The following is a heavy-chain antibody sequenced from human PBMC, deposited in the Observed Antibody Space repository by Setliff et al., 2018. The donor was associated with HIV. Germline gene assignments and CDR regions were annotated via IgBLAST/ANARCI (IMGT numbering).Heavy chain of an antibody. J-gene: IGHJ3*01. Sequence: SETLSLTCAVSGDSVTSRNWWSWVRQAPGKGLDWIGEIYHNGITNYNPSLKSRLIMSLDKSKNEISLKLSSVTAADTVAYYCARGGDYYDSTGARAGFDFWGQGTMVTVSS. D-gene: IGHD3-22*01. CDR1: GDSVTSRNW. V-gene: IGHV4-4*02. CDR3: ARGGDYYDSTGARAGFDF. CDR2: IYHNGIT.